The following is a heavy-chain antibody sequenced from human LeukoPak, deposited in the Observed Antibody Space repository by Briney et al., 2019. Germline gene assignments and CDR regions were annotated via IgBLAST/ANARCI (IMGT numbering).Heavy chain of an antibody. V-gene: IGHV4-39*07. CDR3: ARVGSSWRTTFDF. CDR1: GGSISSSSYY. D-gene: IGHD6-13*01. Sequence: SETLSLTCTVSGGSISSSSYYWGWIRQPPGKGLEWIGSIYYNGSTYYNPSLKSRVTISVDTSKNQFSLKLSSVTAAGTAVYYCARVGSSWRTTFDFWGQGTLVTVSS. CDR2: IYYNGST. J-gene: IGHJ4*02.